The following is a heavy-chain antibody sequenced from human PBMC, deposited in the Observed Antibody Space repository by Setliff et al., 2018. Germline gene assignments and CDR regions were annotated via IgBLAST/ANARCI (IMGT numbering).Heavy chain of an antibody. CDR2: INPKSGGA. V-gene: IGHV1-2*02. D-gene: IGHD3-22*01. J-gene: IGHJ3*01. CDR3: ARGGIYNYVSSAYFDL. Sequence: ASVKVSCKASGYTFSDYYMYWVRQAPGQGLEWMGWINPKSGGAHYAQKFRGRVTMSRETSISTDYMELSRLTSDDTAVYYCARGGIYNYVSSAYFDLWGQGSRGTVS. CDR1: GYTFSDYY.